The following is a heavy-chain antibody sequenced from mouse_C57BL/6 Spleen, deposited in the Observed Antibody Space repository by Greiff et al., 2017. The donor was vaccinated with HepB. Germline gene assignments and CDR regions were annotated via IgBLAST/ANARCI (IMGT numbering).Heavy chain of an antibody. Sequence: VKLQQPGAELVRPGTSVKLSCKASGYTFTSYWMHWVKQRPGQGLEWIGVIDPSDSYTNYNQKFKGKATLTVDTSSSTAYMQLSSLTSEDSAVYYCARGAGTEGFDYAMDYWGQGTSVTVSS. D-gene: IGHD4-1*01. V-gene: IGHV1-59*01. CDR1: GYTFTSYW. CDR3: ARGAGTEGFDYAMDY. CDR2: IDPSDSYT. J-gene: IGHJ4*01.